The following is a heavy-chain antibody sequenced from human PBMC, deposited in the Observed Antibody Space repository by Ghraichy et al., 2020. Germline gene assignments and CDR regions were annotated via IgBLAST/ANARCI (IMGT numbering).Heavy chain of an antibody. J-gene: IGHJ4*02. CDR1: GFTFSDYY. V-gene: IGHV3-11*01. D-gene: IGHD3-10*01. CDR3: AIDHYRKVSRDSAVGLDH. CDR2: ISGSGRIT. Sequence: GGSLRLSCAASGFTFSDYYMSWIRQAPGKGLEWVSDISGSGRITYYVDSVQGRFTISRDNTKNSLYLQMSSLRAEDTAVYFCAIDHYRKVSRDSAVGLDHWGQGTPVTVSS.